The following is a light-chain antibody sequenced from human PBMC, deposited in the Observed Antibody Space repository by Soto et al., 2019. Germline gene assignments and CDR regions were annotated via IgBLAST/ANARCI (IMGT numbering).Light chain of an antibody. CDR3: CSNVGGIAYV. Sequence: QSALTQPASVSGSPGQSITISCTGTSSDVGSQKLVSWYQHYPGKAPKLIIFEASKRPSGVSNRFSGSKSGSTAPLTISGLQAEDEADYYCCSNVGGIAYVFGTGTKVTVL. V-gene: IGLV2-23*01. J-gene: IGLJ1*01. CDR2: EAS. CDR1: SSDVGSQKL.